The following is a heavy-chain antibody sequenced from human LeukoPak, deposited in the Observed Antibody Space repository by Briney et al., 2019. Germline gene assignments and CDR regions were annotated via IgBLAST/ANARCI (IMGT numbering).Heavy chain of an antibody. D-gene: IGHD6-13*01. CDR2: TYYRSKWYN. J-gene: IGHJ6*02. CDR1: GDSVSSNSAA. CDR3: PRESARGSWYLWGLMEV. Sequence: SQTLSLTCAISGDSVSSNSAAWNWIRQSPSRGLEWLGRTYYRSKWYNEYAVSVKSRITTNPDTSKNQFSLHLNTLTAEDTAVYYCPRESARGSWYLWGLMEVWGQGTTVTLSS. V-gene: IGHV6-1*01.